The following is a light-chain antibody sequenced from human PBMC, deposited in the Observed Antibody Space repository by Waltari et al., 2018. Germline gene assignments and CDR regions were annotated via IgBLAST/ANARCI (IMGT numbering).Light chain of an antibody. V-gene: IGLV2-11*01. CDR1: RLDIGGYDY. CDR3: SSYSAINPLV. CDR2: DVN. Sequence: QAALTQPPSVSGSPGQSVTISSTGPRLDIGGYDYVSWYQQHPGKAPKLMIYDVNKRPSGVSDRFSGSKSDNTASLTISGLQAEDEADYYCSSYSAINPLVFGGGTRLTVL. J-gene: IGLJ2*01.